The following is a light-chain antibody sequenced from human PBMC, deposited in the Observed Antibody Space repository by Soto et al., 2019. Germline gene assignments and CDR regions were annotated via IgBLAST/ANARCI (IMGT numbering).Light chain of an antibody. Sequence: QAASVSGSPGPSITISCTGTSSDVGGYNYVSWYQQHPGKAPKLMIYEVSNRPSGVSNRFSGSKSGNTASLTISGLQAEDEADYYCSSYTSSSTYVFGTGTQVTVL. CDR3: SSYTSSSTYV. CDR2: EVS. V-gene: IGLV2-14*01. J-gene: IGLJ1*01. CDR1: SSDVGGYNY.